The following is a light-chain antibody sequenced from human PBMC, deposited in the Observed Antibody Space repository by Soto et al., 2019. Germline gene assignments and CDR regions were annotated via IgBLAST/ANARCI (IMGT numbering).Light chain of an antibody. J-gene: IGKJ4*01. CDR3: QQYGSSPPLT. CDR1: QSVSSSY. Sequence: ESVLTQSPGTLSLSPGERATISCRASQSVSSSYLAWYQHKPGQAPRLLIYGASSRATGIPDRFSGSGSGTDFTLTISRLEPEDLAVYYCQQYGSSPPLTFGGGTKVDI. CDR2: GAS. V-gene: IGKV3-20*01.